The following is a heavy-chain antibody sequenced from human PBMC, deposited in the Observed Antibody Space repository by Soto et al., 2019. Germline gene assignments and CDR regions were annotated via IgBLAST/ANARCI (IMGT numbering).Heavy chain of an antibody. CDR1: GFTFSNYG. V-gene: IGHV3-23*01. Sequence: ETLSLSCAASGFTFSNYGMSWVRQAPGKGLEWVSSISGSGGRTYYADSVKGRFTISRDNSKNTLYLQTDSLRAEDTAFYYCAKSDCSGGSCYFPFDCWGQGTLVTVSS. J-gene: IGHJ4*02. D-gene: IGHD2-15*01. CDR3: AKSDCSGGSCYFPFDC. CDR2: ISGSGGRT.